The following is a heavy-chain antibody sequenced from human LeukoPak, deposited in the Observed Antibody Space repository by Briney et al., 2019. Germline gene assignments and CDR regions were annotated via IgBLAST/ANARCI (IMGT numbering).Heavy chain of an antibody. CDR3: ARTYYYDSSGYYYYMDV. D-gene: IGHD3-22*01. Sequence: PGGSLRLSCAASGFTFSSYSMNWVRQAPGKGLEWVSSISSSSSYIYYADSVKGRFTISRDNAKNSLYLQMNSLRAEDTAMYYCARTYYYDSSGYYYYMDVWGKGTTVTVSS. CDR2: ISSSSSYI. CDR1: GFTFSSYS. J-gene: IGHJ6*03. V-gene: IGHV3-21*04.